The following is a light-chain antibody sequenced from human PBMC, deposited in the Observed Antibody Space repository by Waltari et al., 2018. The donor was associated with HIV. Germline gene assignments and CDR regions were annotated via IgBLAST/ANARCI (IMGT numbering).Light chain of an antibody. CDR2: AVT. CDR3: SSYTTISTVL. J-gene: IGLJ3*02. V-gene: IGLV2-14*01. CDR1: RSDIGIYNY. Sequence: QSALTQPASVSGSPGQSITVSCTGSRSDIGIYNYVSWYQQHPGKAPKLIIYAVTDRPSGVSDRFSGSKSGNTASLTISGLQPEDEADYFCSSYTTISTVLFGGGTKVTVL.